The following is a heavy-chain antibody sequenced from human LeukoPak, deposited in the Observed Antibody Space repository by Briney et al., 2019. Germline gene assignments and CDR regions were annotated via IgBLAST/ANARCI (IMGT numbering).Heavy chain of an antibody. CDR1: GSSISSYY. Sequence: ASETLSLTSTVAGSSISSYYWSWIRQPPRKVLEWMGNIYYSGSTNYNPSLKSRVTISVDTSKNQFSLKLSSVTAADTAVYYCGGMGGGLYYYYYCMDVWGKGTTVTVSS. D-gene: IGHD3-16*01. CDR2: IYYSGST. V-gene: IGHV4-59*01. CDR3: GGMGGGLYYYYYCMDV. J-gene: IGHJ6*03.